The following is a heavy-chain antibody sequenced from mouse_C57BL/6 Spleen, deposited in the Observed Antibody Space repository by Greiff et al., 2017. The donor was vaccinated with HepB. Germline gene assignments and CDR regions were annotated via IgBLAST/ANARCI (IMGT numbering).Heavy chain of an antibody. CDR1: GYTFTSYW. CDR2: IHPSDSDT. CDR3: AIEVDSSGTFAY. V-gene: IGHV1-74*01. Sequence: QVQLQQPGAELVKPGASVKVSCKASGYTFTSYWMHWVKQRPGQGLEWIGRIHPSDSDTNYNQKLKGKATLTVDKSSSTAYMQRSSLTSEDSAVYYCAIEVDSSGTFAYWGQGTLVTVSA. D-gene: IGHD3-2*02. J-gene: IGHJ3*01.